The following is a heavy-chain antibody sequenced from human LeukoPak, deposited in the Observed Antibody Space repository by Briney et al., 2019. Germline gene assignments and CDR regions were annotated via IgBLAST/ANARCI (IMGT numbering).Heavy chain of an antibody. V-gene: IGHV3-23*01. J-gene: IGHJ6*03. CDR1: GFTFSSYA. Sequence: GGSLRLSCAASGFTFSSYAMSWVRQAPGKGLEWVSAISGSGASTYYADSVKGRFTISRDNSKNTLYLQMNSLRAEDTAVYYCAKGRVYYYYYMDVWGKGTTVTVSS. CDR2: ISGSGAST. CDR3: AKGRVYYYYYMDV.